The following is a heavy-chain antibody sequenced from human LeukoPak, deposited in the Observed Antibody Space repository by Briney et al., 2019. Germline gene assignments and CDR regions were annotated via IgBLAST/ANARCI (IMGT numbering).Heavy chain of an antibody. CDR3: AKDRHAPGRYCSSTTCFPFDP. V-gene: IGHV3-66*01. D-gene: IGHD2-2*01. CDR2: IYSGGST. Sequence: GGSLRLSCAASGFTVSSNYMSWVRQAPGKGLEGVSVIYSGGSTYYADSVKGRFTISRDNSKNTLYLQMNSLRAEDTALYYCAKDRHAPGRYCSSTTCFPFDPWGQGTLVTVSS. CDR1: GFTVSSNY. J-gene: IGHJ5*02.